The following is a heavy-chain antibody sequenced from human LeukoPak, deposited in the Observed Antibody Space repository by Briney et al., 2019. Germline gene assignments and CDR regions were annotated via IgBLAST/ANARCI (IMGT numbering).Heavy chain of an antibody. CDR2: IKHDGSEE. V-gene: IGHV3-7*01. Sequence: PGGFLRLSCAASGFTFSNSWMTWVRLAPGKGLEWVANIKHDGSEESYVDSVKGRFTISRDNAKNSLFLQMHSLRAEDTALYYCAREWDSGSSSLDLWGQGTLVTVSS. CDR3: AREWDSGSSSLDL. D-gene: IGHD5-12*01. J-gene: IGHJ4*02. CDR1: GFTFSNSW.